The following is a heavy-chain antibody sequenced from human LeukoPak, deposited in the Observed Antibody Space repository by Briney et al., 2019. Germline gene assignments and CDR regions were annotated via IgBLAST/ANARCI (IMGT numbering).Heavy chain of an antibody. CDR1: GGSFSHYY. J-gene: IGHJ1*01. CDR3: VANGWYSLEH. D-gene: IGHD6-19*01. Sequence: SETLSLTCAVYGGSFSHYYWSWIRQPPGKGLEWIGEINHSGNTNYNPSLKSRVTISVDKSKNQLSLKVNSVTAADTAVYYCVANGWYSLEHWGQGTLVIVSS. CDR2: INHSGNT. V-gene: IGHV4-34*01.